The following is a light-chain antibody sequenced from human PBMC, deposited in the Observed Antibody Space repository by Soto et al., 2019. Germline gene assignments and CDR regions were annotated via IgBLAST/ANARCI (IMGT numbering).Light chain of an antibody. CDR1: QDISNY. Sequence: DIQMTPSPSSLSASVVDRVTITCQASQDISNYLNWYQQKPAKAPKLLIYKASTLESGVPSRFSGSGSGTEFTLTISSLQADDFATYYCQQYNDLSTFGGGTKVDIK. J-gene: IGKJ4*01. CDR2: KAS. CDR3: QQYNDLST. V-gene: IGKV1-33*01.